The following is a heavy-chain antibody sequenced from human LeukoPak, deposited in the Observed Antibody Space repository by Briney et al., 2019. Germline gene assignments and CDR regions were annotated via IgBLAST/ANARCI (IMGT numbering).Heavy chain of an antibody. CDR2: IHPRDGST. J-gene: IGHJ6*02. V-gene: IGHV1-46*01. CDR3: ARDYSIRVAASSYGMDV. Sequence: ASVKVSCKASGYTFTSNYIHWVRQAPGQGLEWMGMIHPRDGSTSYAQKFQGRVTVTRDTSTSTVHMELSGLRSEDTAVYYCARDYSIRVAASSYGMDVWGQGTTVTVSS. D-gene: IGHD6-19*01. CDR1: GYTFTSNY.